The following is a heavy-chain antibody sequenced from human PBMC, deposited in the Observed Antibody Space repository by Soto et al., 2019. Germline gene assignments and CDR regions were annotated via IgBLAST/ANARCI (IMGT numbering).Heavy chain of an antibody. CDR1: GFTFSDYY. D-gene: IGHD6-19*01. CDR2: ISNIGTSM. V-gene: IGHV3-11*01. J-gene: IGHJ4*02. Sequence: GGSLRLSCAASGFTFSDYYMSWIRQAPGKGLEWVSYISNIGTSMDYADSVRGRFTISRDNAKNSLYLQMNSLGAEDTAVYYCVRHSTGWTAGYWGQGILVTVSS. CDR3: VRHSTGWTAGY.